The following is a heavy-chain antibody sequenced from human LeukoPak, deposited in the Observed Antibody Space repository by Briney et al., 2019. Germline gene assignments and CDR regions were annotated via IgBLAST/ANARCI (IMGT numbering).Heavy chain of an antibody. CDR1: GFTFSSYG. CDR3: AKCGRSGSYSTYYFDY. D-gene: IGHD1-26*01. J-gene: IGHJ4*02. Sequence: PGGSLRLSCAASGFTFSSYGMHWVRKAPGKGLEWVAVIWYDGSNKYYADSVKGRFTISRDNSKNTLYLQMNSLRAEDTAVYYCAKCGRSGSYSTYYFDYWGQGTLVTVSS. V-gene: IGHV3-33*06. CDR2: IWYDGSNK.